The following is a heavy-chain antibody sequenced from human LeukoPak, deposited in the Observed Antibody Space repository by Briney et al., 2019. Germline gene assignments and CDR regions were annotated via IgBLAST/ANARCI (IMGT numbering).Heavy chain of an antibody. V-gene: IGHV4-59*12. D-gene: IGHD5-18*01. CDR2: IYYSGST. CDR3: ARGAWIQLWPSTYYFDY. CDR1: GGSISSYY. Sequence: SETLSLTCTVSGGSISSYYWSWIRQPPGKGLEWIGYIYYSGSTNYNPSLKSRVTISVDTSKNQFSLKLSSVTAADTAVYYCARGAWIQLWPSTYYFDYWGQGTLVTVSS. J-gene: IGHJ4*02.